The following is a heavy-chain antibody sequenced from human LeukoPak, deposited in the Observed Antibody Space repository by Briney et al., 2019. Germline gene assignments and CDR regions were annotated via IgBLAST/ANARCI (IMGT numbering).Heavy chain of an antibody. CDR3: AREERGYSDFEY. J-gene: IGHJ4*02. D-gene: IGHD5-18*01. Sequence: ASVKVSCKAPGYTFSGYNMHWVRQAPGQGLEWMGWINPNSGGSNYAQSFQGRVTMTRDTSISTAYMELSRLRSDDTAVYYCAREERGYSDFEYWGQGTLVTVSS. CDR2: INPNSGGS. CDR1: GYTFSGYN. V-gene: IGHV1-2*02.